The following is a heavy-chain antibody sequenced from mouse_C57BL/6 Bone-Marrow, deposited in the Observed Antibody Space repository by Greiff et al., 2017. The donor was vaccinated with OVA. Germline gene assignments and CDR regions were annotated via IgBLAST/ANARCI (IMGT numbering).Heavy chain of an antibody. Sequence: EVNVVESEGGLVQPGSSMKLSCTASGFTFSDYYMAWVRQVPEKGLEWVANINYDGSSTYYLDSLKSRFIISRDNAKNILYLQMSSLKSEDTATYYCARSDYYGSSYVFAYWGQGTLVTVSA. D-gene: IGHD1-1*01. CDR1: GFTFSDYY. V-gene: IGHV5-16*01. J-gene: IGHJ3*01. CDR2: INYDGSST. CDR3: ARSDYYGSSYVFAY.